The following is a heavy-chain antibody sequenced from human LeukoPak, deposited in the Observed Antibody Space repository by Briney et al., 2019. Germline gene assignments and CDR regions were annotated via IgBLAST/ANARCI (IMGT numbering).Heavy chain of an antibody. CDR3: ASRYGYFDY. CDR2: INHSGST. J-gene: IGHJ4*02. V-gene: IGHV4-34*01. Sequence: PSETLSLTCAVYGGSFSGYYWSWIRQPPGEGLEWIGEINHSGSTNYNPSLKSRVTISVDTSKNQFSLKLSSVTAADTAVYYCASRYGYFDYWGQGTLVTVSS. D-gene: IGHD3-9*01. CDR1: GGSFSGYY.